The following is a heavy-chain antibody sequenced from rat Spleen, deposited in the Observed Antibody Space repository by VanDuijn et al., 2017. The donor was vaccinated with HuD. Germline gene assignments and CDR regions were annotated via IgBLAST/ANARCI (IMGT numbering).Heavy chain of an antibody. J-gene: IGHJ4*01. D-gene: IGHD1-2*01. CDR3: AKDYSSYIGKKTPDYVMDA. CDR2: ITSGGSNT. Sequence: EVQLVESGGGLVQPGRSLKLSCAASGFTFSSFAMAWVRQAPKKGLEWVATITSGGSNTYYPDSVKGRFTISRDNAKSTLYLQMDSLRSEDTATYYCAKDYSSYIGKKTPDYVMDAWGQGASVTVSS. CDR1: GFTFSSFA. V-gene: IGHV5-25*01.